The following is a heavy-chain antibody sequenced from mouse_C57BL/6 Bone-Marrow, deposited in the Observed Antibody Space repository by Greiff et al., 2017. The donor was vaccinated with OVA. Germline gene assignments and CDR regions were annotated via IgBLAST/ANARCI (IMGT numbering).Heavy chain of an antibody. CDR3: ARRGTTVVGYYAMDY. CDR2: ISNGGGST. V-gene: IGHV5-12*01. J-gene: IGHJ4*01. Sequence: EVQLVESGGGLVQPGGSLKLSCAASGFTFSDYYMYWVRQTPEKRLEWVAYISNGGGSTYYPDTVKGRFTISRDNAKNTLYLQMSRLKSEDTAMYYCARRGTTVVGYYAMDYWGQGTSVTVSS. CDR1: GFTFSDYY. D-gene: IGHD1-1*01.